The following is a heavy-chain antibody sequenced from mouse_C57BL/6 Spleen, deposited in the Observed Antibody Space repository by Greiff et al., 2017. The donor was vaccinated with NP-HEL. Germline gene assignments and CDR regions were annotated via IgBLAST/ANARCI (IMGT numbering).Heavy chain of an antibody. V-gene: IGHV1-7*01. D-gene: IGHD2-12*01. CDR1: GYTFTSYW. CDR2: INPSSGYT. CDR3: ASRGDDGDFDV. J-gene: IGHJ1*03. Sequence: VQRVESGAELAKPGASVKLSCKASGYTFTSYWMHWVKQRPGQGLEWIGYINPSSGYTKYSQKFKDKATLTADKSSSTAYMQLSSLTYEDSAVYYCASRGDDGDFDVWGTGATVTASS.